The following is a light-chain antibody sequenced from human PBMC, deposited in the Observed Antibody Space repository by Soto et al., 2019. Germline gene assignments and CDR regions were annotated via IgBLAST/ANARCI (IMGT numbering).Light chain of an antibody. CDR3: LVYYGGAVV. Sequence: QTVVTQEPSLTVSPGGTVTLTCASSTGAVTSTYYPNWFQQKPGQAPRALIYSTDKKHSWTPARFSGSLLGGKAALTLSGVQPEDEADYYCLVYYGGAVVFGGGTKLTVL. V-gene: IGLV7-43*01. CDR1: TGAVTSTYY. CDR2: STD. J-gene: IGLJ2*01.